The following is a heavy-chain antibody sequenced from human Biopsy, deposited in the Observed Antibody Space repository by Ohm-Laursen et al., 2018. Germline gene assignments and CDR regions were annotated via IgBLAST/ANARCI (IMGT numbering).Heavy chain of an antibody. CDR1: GGSISSGGSY. CDR2: IFNSANT. CDR3: ARGDYFDSNGYFWFDP. V-gene: IGHV4-31*01. D-gene: IGHD3-22*01. J-gene: IGHJ5*02. Sequence: SQTPSLTCTVSGGSISSGGSYWSWIRPRPGKGLEWIGYIFNSANTYYNPSLKNLITISGDTSKNQFSLKLNSVTAADTAVYYCARGDYFDSNGYFWFDPWGQGTLVTVSS.